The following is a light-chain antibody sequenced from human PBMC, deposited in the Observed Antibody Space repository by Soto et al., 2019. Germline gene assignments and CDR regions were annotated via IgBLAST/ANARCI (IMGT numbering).Light chain of an antibody. V-gene: IGLV2-14*01. Sequence: QSALTQPASVSGSPGQSITISCTGTSSDVGGYNHVSWYQHSPGKAPKLILFAVSDRPSGVSHRFSGSKSGDTASLTISGLQADDEADYYCCSYTSLSTVVFGGGTKLTVL. CDR3: CSYTSLSTVV. CDR2: AVS. J-gene: IGLJ2*01. CDR1: SSDVGGYNH.